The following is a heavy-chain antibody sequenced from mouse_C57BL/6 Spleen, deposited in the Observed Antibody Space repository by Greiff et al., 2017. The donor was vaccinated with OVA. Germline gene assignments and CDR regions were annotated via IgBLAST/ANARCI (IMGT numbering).Heavy chain of an antibody. CDR2: IRSKSNNYAT. J-gene: IGHJ1*03. Sequence: EVKLMESGGGLVQPKGSLKLSCAASGFSFNTYAMNWVRQAPGKGLEWVARIRSKSNNYATYYADSVKDRFTISRDDSESMLYLQMNNLKTEDTAMYYCVRPSLYDYDDGWYFDVWGTGTTVTVSS. V-gene: IGHV10-1*01. CDR1: GFSFNTYA. D-gene: IGHD2-4*01. CDR3: VRPSLYDYDDGWYFDV.